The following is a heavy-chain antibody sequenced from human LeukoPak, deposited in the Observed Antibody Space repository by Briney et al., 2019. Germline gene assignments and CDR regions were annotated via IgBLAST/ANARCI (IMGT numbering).Heavy chain of an antibody. CDR1: GYTFTGYY. CDR3: ARGYXDY. J-gene: IGHJ4*02. V-gene: IGHV1-2*02. Sequence: ASVKVSCKASGYTFTGYYMHWVRQAPGQGLEWMGWINPDSGGTNYAQKFQSRVTMTRDTSISTAYVELSKVRSDDTAVYYCARGYXDYWGQGPLVTVSS. CDR2: INPDSGGT.